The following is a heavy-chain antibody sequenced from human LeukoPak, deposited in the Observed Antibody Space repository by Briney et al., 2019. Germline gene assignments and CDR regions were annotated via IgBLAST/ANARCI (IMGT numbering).Heavy chain of an antibody. Sequence: SVKVSCKASGGTFSSYAISCVRQAPGQGLEWMGRIIPILGIANYAQKFQGRVTITADKSTSAVYMELSRLRSEDTAVYYCARSVSMSTSCYAHWGQGTLVTVSS. CDR2: IIPILGIA. V-gene: IGHV1-69*04. D-gene: IGHD2-2*01. CDR3: ARSVSMSTSCYAH. CDR1: GGTFSSYA. J-gene: IGHJ4*01.